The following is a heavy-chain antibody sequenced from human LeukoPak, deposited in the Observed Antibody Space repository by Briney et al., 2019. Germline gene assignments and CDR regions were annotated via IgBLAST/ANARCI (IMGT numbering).Heavy chain of an antibody. D-gene: IGHD3-10*01. CDR2: INSDGSST. J-gene: IGHJ4*02. V-gene: IGHV3-74*01. CDR1: GFTFRSYW. Sequence: PGGSLRLSCAASGFTFRSYWMHWVRQAPGKGLVWVSRINSDGSSTSYADSVKGRFTISRDNAKNTVYLQMNSLKAEDTAVYYCARVYGSGRPSDYWGQGTLVTVSS. CDR3: ARVYGSGRPSDY.